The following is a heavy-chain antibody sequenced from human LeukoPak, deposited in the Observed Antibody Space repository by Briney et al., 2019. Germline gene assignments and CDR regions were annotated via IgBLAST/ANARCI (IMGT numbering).Heavy chain of an antibody. Sequence: PGGSLRLSCAASEFSVGSNYMTWVRQAPGKGLEWVSLIYSGGSTYYADSVKGRFTISRDNSKNTLYLQMNSLRAEDTAVYYCAKDRSIAAGDDVFDIWGQGTMVTVSS. D-gene: IGHD6-13*01. CDR1: EFSVGSNY. CDR3: AKDRSIAAGDDVFDI. CDR2: IYSGGST. V-gene: IGHV3-66*01. J-gene: IGHJ3*02.